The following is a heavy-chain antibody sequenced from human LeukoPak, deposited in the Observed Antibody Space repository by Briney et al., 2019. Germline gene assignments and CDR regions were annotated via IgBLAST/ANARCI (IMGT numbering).Heavy chain of an antibody. CDR2: VSTNGDVA. CDR1: GLTFNSHS. Sequence: GGSLRLSCVASGLTFNSHSMSWVRQAPGMGLEWVSVVSTNGDVAFYADSVKGRFTISRDNSKNTLFLQMNSLRAEDTAVYYCAKLSLSGRSQSADYWGQGTLVTVSS. D-gene: IGHD3-10*01. V-gene: IGHV3-23*01. J-gene: IGHJ4*02. CDR3: AKLSLSGRSQSADY.